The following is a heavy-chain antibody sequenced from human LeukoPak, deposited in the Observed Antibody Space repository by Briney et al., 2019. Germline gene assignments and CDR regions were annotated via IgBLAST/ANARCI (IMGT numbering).Heavy chain of an antibody. CDR3: ARTRSSGYLTFDY. Sequence: LSLTCAVYGGSFSGYYWSWIRQPPGKGLEWVSYITNSGNSKSYADSVKGRFTISRDNTKSSLYLQMNGLRAEDAAVYYCARTRSSGYLTFDYWGQGILVTVSS. CDR2: ITNSGNSK. D-gene: IGHD3-22*01. CDR1: GGSFSGYY. J-gene: IGHJ4*02. V-gene: IGHV3-11*06.